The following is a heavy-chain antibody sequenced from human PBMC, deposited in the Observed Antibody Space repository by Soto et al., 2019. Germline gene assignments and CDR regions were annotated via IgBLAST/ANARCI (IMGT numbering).Heavy chain of an antibody. D-gene: IGHD3-22*01. CDR2: IYYSGNT. Sequence: WTWIRQHPGKGLEWIGHIYYSGNTNYNPSLKSRLSISIDTSNSQFSLEVNSVTAADTAVYYCARLVSDYYDNSGSNPYHVDYWVQGALGTVSS. J-gene: IGHJ4*02. V-gene: IGHV4-31*02. CDR3: ARLVSDYYDNSGSNPYHVDY.